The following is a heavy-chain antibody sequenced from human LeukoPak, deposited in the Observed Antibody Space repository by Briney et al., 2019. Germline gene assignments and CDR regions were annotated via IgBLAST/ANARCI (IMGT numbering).Heavy chain of an antibody. Sequence: GGSLRLSCAASGFPFSSHWLSWFHQSPGKGLEWVAHINQDGSEKYYVDSVKGRFTISRDNARNSQYLQMNSLRAEDTAVYYCASGGGWVFNNWGQGTLVTVSS. D-gene: IGHD6-19*01. CDR3: ASGGGWVFNN. J-gene: IGHJ4*02. CDR1: GFPFSSHW. V-gene: IGHV3-7*01. CDR2: INQDGSEK.